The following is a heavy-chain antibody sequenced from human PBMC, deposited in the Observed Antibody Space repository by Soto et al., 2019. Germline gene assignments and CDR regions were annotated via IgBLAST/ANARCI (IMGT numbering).Heavy chain of an antibody. D-gene: IGHD3-10*01. J-gene: IGHJ6*02. CDR2: MFYSGNT. CDR3: ATGFAMDV. CDR1: GGSISDYY. Sequence: SETLSLTCTVSGGSISDYYWSWIRQPPGKGLEWIAYMFYSGNTNYNPSLKSRVAMSVDTSKNQFSLRLSSVTAADTAVDYWATGFAMDVWGQGTTVTVSS. V-gene: IGHV4-59*01.